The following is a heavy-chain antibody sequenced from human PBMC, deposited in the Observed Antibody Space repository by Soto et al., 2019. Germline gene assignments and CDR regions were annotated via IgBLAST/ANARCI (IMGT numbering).Heavy chain of an antibody. Sequence: GGSLRLSCAASGFTFSSYAMHWVRQAPGKGLEWVAVIWYDGSNKYYADSVKGRFTISRDNSKNTLYLQMNSLRAEDTAVYYCGATRPCYGVACYFYDYWGRGTLVTVSS. V-gene: IGHV3-33*08. J-gene: IGHJ4*02. D-gene: IGHD3-3*01. CDR2: IWYDGSNK. CDR1: GFTFSSYA. CDR3: GATRPCYGVACYFYDY.